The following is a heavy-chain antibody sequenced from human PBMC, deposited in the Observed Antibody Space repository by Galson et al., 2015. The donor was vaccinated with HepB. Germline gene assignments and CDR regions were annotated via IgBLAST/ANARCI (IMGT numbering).Heavy chain of an antibody. D-gene: IGHD4-17*01. J-gene: IGHJ4*02. CDR3: ARGAGIHGDRFEN. CDR1: GFTYRNYA. V-gene: IGHV3-23*01. Sequence: SLRLSCAASGFTYRNYAMSWVRQAPGKGLEWVSTLSGGSIFTYYADSVKGRFTIFRDNSKSTLYLQMNSLRADDTARYYCARGAGIHGDRFENWGQGALVTVSS. CDR2: LSGGSIFT.